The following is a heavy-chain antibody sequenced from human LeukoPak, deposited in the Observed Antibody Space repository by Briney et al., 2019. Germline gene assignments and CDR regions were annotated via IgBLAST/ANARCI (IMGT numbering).Heavy chain of an antibody. CDR2: IYYSGST. J-gene: IGHJ4*02. D-gene: IGHD5-18*01. V-gene: IGHV4-39*07. CDR1: GFTFSSYA. CDR3: ARDSGTAMVPYYFDY. Sequence: PGRSLRLSCAASGFTFSSYAMHWVRQPPGKGLEWIGSIYYSGSTYYNPSLKSRVTISVDTSKNQFSLKLSSVTAADTAVYYCARDSGTAMVPYYFDYWGQGTLVTVSS.